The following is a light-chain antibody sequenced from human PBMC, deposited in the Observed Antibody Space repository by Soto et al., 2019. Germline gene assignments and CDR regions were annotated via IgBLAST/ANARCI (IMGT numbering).Light chain of an antibody. Sequence: DIVMTQSPDSLAVSLGERATINCKSSQNVLYSSNNKNYLAWYQQKPGQPPKLLIYWASTRESGVPDRFSGSGSGTDFTLTISSLQAEDVAVYYCQQYYSSPYNFGQGTKLEIK. CDR3: QQYYSSPYN. CDR2: WAS. CDR1: QNVLYSSNNKNY. V-gene: IGKV4-1*01. J-gene: IGKJ2*01.